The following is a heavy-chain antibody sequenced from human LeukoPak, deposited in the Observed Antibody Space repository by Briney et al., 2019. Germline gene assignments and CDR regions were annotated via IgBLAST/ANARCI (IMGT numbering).Heavy chain of an antibody. CDR1: GFTFDDYT. J-gene: IGHJ4*02. CDR2: ISWDGGST. V-gene: IGHV3-43*01. Sequence: GGSLRLSCAASGFTFDDYTMHWVRQAPGKGLEWVSLISWDGGSTYYADSVKGRFTISRGNSKNSLYLQMNSLGTEDTALYYCATFSYSYDSSGYYFDYWGQGTLVTVSS. CDR3: ATFSYSYDSSGYYFDY. D-gene: IGHD3-22*01.